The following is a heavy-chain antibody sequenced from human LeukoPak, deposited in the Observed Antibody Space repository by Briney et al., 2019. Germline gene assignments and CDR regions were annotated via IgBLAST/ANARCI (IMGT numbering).Heavy chain of an antibody. J-gene: IGHJ6*02. Sequence: SETLSLTCTVSGGSIRSYYWNWIRQPPGKGLEWIGYIYDSGTTNYNPSLKSRVSMSVDSSKNQFSLKLTSVTAADTAVYYCARSVVVTATLRYHYGMDVWGQGTTVTVSS. CDR2: IYDSGTT. V-gene: IGHV4-59*01. CDR3: ARSVVVTATLRYHYGMDV. CDR1: GGSIRSYY. D-gene: IGHD2-21*02.